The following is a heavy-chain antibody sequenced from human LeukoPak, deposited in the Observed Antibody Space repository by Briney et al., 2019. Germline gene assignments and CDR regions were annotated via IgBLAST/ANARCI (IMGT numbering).Heavy chain of an antibody. D-gene: IGHD4-23*01. CDR1: GGSISSSTYY. CDR3: AGTAVITPDVFDI. V-gene: IGHV4-39*01. CDR2: INFSGTT. J-gene: IGHJ3*02. Sequence: SETLSLTCTVSGGSISSSTYYWVWVRQPPGKGLEWIGSINFSGTTYYTSSLKSRVTMSVDTSKNQFSLKQTSVTAADTSVYYCAGTAVITPDVFDIWGQGTMVTASS.